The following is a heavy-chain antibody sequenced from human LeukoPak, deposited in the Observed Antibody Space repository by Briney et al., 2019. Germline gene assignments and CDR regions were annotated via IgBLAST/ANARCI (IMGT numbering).Heavy chain of an antibody. CDR2: INHSGST. CDR3: ARPKRGYGSNWFDP. V-gene: IGHV4-34*01. J-gene: IGHJ5*02. D-gene: IGHD3-3*01. Sequence: SETLSLTCAVYGGSFSGYYWSWIRQPPGKGLEWIGEINHSGSTNYNPSLKSRVTISVDTSKIQFSLELSSVTAADTAVYYCARPKRGYGSNWFDPWGQGTLVTVSS. CDR1: GGSFSGYY.